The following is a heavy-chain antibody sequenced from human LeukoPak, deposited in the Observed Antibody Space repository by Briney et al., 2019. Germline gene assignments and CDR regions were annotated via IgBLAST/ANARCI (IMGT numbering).Heavy chain of an antibody. D-gene: IGHD3-22*01. J-gene: IGHJ6*02. CDR1: GFTFSSYD. CDR2: IGTAGDT. CDR3: ARGGLRYYYGMDV. Sequence: GGSLRLSCAASGFTFSSYDMHWVRQATGKGLEWVSAIGTAGDTYYPGSVKGRFTISRENAKNSLYLQMNSLRAGDTAVYYCARGGLRYYYGMDVWGQGTTVTVSS. V-gene: IGHV3-13*01.